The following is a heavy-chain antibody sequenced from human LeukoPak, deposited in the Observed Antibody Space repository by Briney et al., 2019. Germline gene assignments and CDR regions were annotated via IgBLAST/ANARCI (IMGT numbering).Heavy chain of an antibody. D-gene: IGHD3-22*01. CDR3: AGERGYDSSGYYLDY. CDR2: IYYSGSP. J-gene: IGHJ4*02. Sequence: PSETLSLTCTVSGGSISSHYWSWLRQPPGKGLEWIGYIYYSGSPIYHPSLKSRVPISVDTSRNQSSLKRGSVTAADTAVYYCAGERGYDSSGYYLDYWGQGTLVTVSS. V-gene: IGHV4-59*11. CDR1: GGSISSHY.